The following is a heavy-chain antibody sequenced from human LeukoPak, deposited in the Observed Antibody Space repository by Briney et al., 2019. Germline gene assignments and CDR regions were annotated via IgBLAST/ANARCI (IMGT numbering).Heavy chain of an antibody. CDR3: ARVPIFGVVIIHWFDP. J-gene: IGHJ5*02. Sequence: ASVKVSCKASGYTFTGYYMHWVRQAPGQGLEWMGWINPNSGGTNYAQKFQGRVTMTRDTSISTAHMELSRLRSDDTAVYYCARVPIFGVVIIHWFDPWGQGTLVTVSS. CDR2: INPNSGGT. D-gene: IGHD3-3*01. V-gene: IGHV1-2*02. CDR1: GYTFTGYY.